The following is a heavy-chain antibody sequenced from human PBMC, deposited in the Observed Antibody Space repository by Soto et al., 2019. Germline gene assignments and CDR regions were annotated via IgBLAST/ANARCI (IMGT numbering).Heavy chain of an antibody. CDR1: GFSLSTTGVG. CDR2: IYWDDDK. V-gene: IGHV2-5*02. CDR3: VHATPVTTGGHY. J-gene: IGHJ4*02. Sequence: QITLKESGPTLVKPTQTLTLTCTFSGFSLSTTGVGVGWIRQPPGKDLDWLALIYWDDDKRYSPSLKSSLTITKDTYTTQVILTMTNIDTIDTATYYGVHATPVTTGGHYWGQGTLITVSS. D-gene: IGHD4-17*01.